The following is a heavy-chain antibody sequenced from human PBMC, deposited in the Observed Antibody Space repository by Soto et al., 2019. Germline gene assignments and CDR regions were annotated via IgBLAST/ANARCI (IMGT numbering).Heavy chain of an antibody. J-gene: IGHJ4*02. CDR1: GYTLTELS. CDR3: ATGYCGGDCYSEFDY. CDR2: FDPEDGET. D-gene: IGHD2-21*01. V-gene: IGHV1-24*01. Sequence: QVQLVQSGAEVKKPGASVKVSCKVSGYTLTELSMHWVRQAPGKGLEWMGGFDPEDGETIYAQKFQGRVTMNEDTSTDTAYMELSSLRSEDTAVYYCATGYCGGDCYSEFDYWGQGTLVTVSS.